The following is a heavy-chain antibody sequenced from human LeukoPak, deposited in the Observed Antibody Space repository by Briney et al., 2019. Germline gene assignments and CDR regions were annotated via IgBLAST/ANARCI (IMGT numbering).Heavy chain of an antibody. J-gene: IGHJ5*02. V-gene: IGHV3-7*03. CDR1: GFTFSSHW. CDR2: IKQDGSEK. CDR3: ARVSDMDWFDP. D-gene: IGHD2-15*01. Sequence: PGGSLRLSCAASGFTFSSHWMSWVRQAPGKGLEWVANIKQDGSEKYYVDSVKGRFTISRDNAKNSLYLQMNSLRAEDTAVYYCARVSDMDWFDPWGQGTLVTVSS.